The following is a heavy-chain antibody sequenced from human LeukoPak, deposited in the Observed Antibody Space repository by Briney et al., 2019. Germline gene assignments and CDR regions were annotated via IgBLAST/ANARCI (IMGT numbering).Heavy chain of an antibody. J-gene: IGHJ4*02. D-gene: IGHD3-22*01. CDR1: GGSISSSSYY. CDR2: IYHSGST. Sequence: PSETLSLTCVVSGGSISSSSYYWAWIRQPPGKALEWLGSIYHSGSTYYSPSLKSRLTMSVDTSKNQFSLKLSSLTAADTAVYYCARLRSNYYQSTGYFDNWGQGTLVTVSS. CDR3: ARLRSNYYQSTGYFDN. V-gene: IGHV4-39*01.